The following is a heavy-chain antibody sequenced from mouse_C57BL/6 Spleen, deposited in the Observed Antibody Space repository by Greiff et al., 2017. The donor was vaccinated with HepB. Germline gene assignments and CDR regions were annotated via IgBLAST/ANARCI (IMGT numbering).Heavy chain of an antibody. CDR1: GFNIKDYY. Sequence: DVQLQESGAELVKPGASVKLSCTASGFNIKDYYMHWVKQRTEQGLEWIGRIDPEDGETKYAPKFPGKATITADTSSNTAYLQLSSLTSEDTAVYYCAREGTTFAYWGQGTLVTVSA. D-gene: IGHD1-1*01. V-gene: IGHV14-2*01. CDR2: IDPEDGET. J-gene: IGHJ3*01. CDR3: AREGTTFAY.